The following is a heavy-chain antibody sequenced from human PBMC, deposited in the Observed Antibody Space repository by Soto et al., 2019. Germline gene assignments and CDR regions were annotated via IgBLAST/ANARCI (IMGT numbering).Heavy chain of an antibody. Sequence: QEQLVESGGGVVQPGRSLRLSCAASGFALTPYAMHWVRQAPGKGLEWVAIISYDGSYRSYGDSVKGRFTISRDNSEISLYLQMDTLRSEDTAVYYCARDWDRGGGSYLWKFDLWGRGTLVTVSS. J-gene: IGHJ2*01. D-gene: IGHD1-26*01. CDR3: ARDWDRGGGSYLWKFDL. CDR2: ISYDGSYR. CDR1: GFALTPYA. V-gene: IGHV3-30-3*01.